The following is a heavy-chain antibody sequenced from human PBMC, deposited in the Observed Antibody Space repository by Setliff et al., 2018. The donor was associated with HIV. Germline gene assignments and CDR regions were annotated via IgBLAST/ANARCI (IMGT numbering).Heavy chain of an antibody. CDR3: VKAVIVVIPAAIFDY. Sequence: GGSLRLSCSASGFTFSSYVMHWVRQAPGKGLEYVSAISSNGGSTYYADSVKGRFTISRDNSKNTLYLQMSSLRVEDTAVYYCVKAVIVVIPAAIFDYWGQGTLVTLSS. J-gene: IGHJ4*02. D-gene: IGHD2-2*01. V-gene: IGHV3-64D*09. CDR2: ISSNGGST. CDR1: GFTFSSYV.